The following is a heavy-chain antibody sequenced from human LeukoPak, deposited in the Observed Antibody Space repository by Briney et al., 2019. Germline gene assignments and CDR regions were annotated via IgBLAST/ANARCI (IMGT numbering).Heavy chain of an antibody. CDR2: IIPIFGTA. D-gene: IGHD2-2*01. J-gene: IGHJ5*02. CDR3: ARDLGYCSSTSCP. Sequence: SVKVSCKASGGTFSSYAISWVRQAPGQGLEWMGGIIPIFGTANYAQKFQGRVTITADESTSTAYMELSSLRSEDTAVYYCARDLGYCSSTSCPWGQGTLVAVSS. CDR1: GGTFSSYA. V-gene: IGHV1-69*13.